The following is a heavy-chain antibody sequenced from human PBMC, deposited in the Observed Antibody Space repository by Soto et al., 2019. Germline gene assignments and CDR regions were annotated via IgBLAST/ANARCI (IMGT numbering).Heavy chain of an antibody. CDR3: AHNPYPYDFWSGYYPLSFDY. CDR1: GFSLSTSGVG. J-gene: IGHJ4*02. V-gene: IGHV2-5*01. D-gene: IGHD3-3*01. CDR2: IYWNDDK. Sequence: SGPTLVNPTQPLTLTCTFSGFSLSTSGVGVGWIRQPPGKALEWLALIYWNDDKRYSPSLKSRLTITKDTSKNQVVLTMTNMDPVDTATYYCAHNPYPYDFWSGYYPLSFDYWGQGTLVTVSS.